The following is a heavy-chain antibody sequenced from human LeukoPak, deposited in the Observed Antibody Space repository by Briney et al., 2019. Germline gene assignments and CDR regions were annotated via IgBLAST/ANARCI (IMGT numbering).Heavy chain of an antibody. Sequence: ASVKVSCKASGYTFTSYYTHWVRQAPGQGLEWMGIINPSGGSTSYAQKFQGRVTMTRDMSTSTVYMELRSLRSDDTAVYYCARDPPLLVATIKDYWGQGTLVTVSS. CDR1: GYTFTSYY. D-gene: IGHD5-12*01. V-gene: IGHV1-46*01. CDR3: ARDPPLLVATIKDY. CDR2: INPSGGST. J-gene: IGHJ4*02.